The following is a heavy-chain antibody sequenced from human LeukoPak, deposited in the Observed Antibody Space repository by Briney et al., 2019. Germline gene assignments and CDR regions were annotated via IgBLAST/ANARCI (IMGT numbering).Heavy chain of an antibody. V-gene: IGHV3-20*04. D-gene: IGHD5-18*01. CDR1: GFTFDDYT. J-gene: IGHJ6*03. CDR2: INWNGRIK. CDR3: ARGSVQVWLRDTYYYMDV. Sequence: GESPRLSCAASGFTFDDYTMNWVRQIPGRGLGWVSGINWNGRIKEYEAPVKARFAISRQNTKNSLYLNMNKLGGEDTALYFFARGSVQVWLRDTYYYMDVWGKGTTVTVPS.